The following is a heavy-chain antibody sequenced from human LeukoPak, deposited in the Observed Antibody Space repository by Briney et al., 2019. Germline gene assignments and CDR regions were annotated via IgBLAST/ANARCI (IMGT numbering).Heavy chain of an antibody. J-gene: IGHJ4*02. V-gene: IGHV3-21*04. D-gene: IGHD3-16*01. Sequence: PGGSLRLSCAASGFTFSSYNMNWVRQAPGKGLEWVSFISTSSNYIYYADSVKGRFTISRDNAKSSLYLQMNSLRAEDTAVYYCARDSLQFGDYVWGSPDYWGQGTLVTVSS. CDR3: ARDSLQFGDYVWGSPDY. CDR2: ISTSSNYI. CDR1: GFTFSSYN.